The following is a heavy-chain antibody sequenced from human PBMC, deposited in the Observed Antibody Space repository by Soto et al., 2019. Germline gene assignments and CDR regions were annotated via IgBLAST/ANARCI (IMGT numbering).Heavy chain of an antibody. D-gene: IGHD6-19*01. J-gene: IGHJ4*02. Sequence: EVQLVESGGGLVKPGGSLRLSCAASGFNFISTWMSWVRQAPGKGLEWVGRIKTKTGGGTTDYAAPVKGRFTISRDDSENTPYQQMNSLKTVDTAVYNCDAEGSSSGWIFFAYWGQGNLVTVSS. V-gene: IGHV3-15*01. CDR3: DAEGSSSGWIFFAY. CDR1: GFNFISTW. CDR2: IKTKTGGGTT.